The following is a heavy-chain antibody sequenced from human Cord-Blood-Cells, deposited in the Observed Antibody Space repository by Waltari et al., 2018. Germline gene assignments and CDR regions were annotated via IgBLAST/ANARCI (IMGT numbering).Heavy chain of an antibody. J-gene: IGHJ1*01. D-gene: IGHD2-2*03. CDR1: GYTFTGYY. Sequence: SGAEVKKPGASVKVSCKASGYTFTGYYMHWVRQAPGQGLEWMGWINPNSGGTNYAQKFQGRVTMTRDTSISTAYMELSRLRSDDTAVYYCARAGYCSSTSCSEYFQHWGQGTLVTFSS. CDR2: INPNSGGT. V-gene: IGHV1-2*02. CDR3: ARAGYCSSTSCSEYFQH.